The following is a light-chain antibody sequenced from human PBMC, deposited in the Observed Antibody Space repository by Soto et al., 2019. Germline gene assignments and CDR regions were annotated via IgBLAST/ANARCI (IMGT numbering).Light chain of an antibody. V-gene: IGLV1-47*01. CDR3: AAWDDSLSGLV. J-gene: IGLJ3*02. Sequence: QSVQTQPPSASGTPGQRVTISCSGSSSNIGSNYVYWYQQLPGTAPKLLIYRNNQRPSGVPDRFSGSKSGTSASLAISGLRSEDEADYYCAAWDDSLSGLVFGGGTKLTVL. CDR1: SSNIGSNY. CDR2: RNN.